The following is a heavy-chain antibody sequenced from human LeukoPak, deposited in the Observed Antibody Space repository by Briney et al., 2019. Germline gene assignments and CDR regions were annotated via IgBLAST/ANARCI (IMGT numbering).Heavy chain of an antibody. CDR2: IYHSGST. CDR3: ATSSPIVGATS. Sequence: SETLSLTCTVSGYSISSGYYWGWIRQPPGKGLEWIGSIYHSGSTYYNPSLKSRVTISVDTSKNQFSLKLSSVTAADTAVYYCATSSPIVGATSWGQGTLVTVSS. D-gene: IGHD1-26*01. J-gene: IGHJ4*02. CDR1: GYSISSGYY. V-gene: IGHV4-38-2*02.